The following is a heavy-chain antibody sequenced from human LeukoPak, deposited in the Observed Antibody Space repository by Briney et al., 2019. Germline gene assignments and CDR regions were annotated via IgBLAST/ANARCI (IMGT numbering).Heavy chain of an antibody. J-gene: IGHJ3*02. CDR2: LKQDGSEI. Sequence: SGGSLRLSCAASGFTFSSYWMSWVRQAPGKGLEWVANLKQDGSEIYYVDSVKGRFTISRDNAKNSLYLQMNSLRAEDTAVYYCARDNGRQWLVRGTDAFDIWGQGTMVTDSS. D-gene: IGHD6-19*01. V-gene: IGHV3-7*01. CDR3: ARDNGRQWLVRGTDAFDI. CDR1: GFTFSSYW.